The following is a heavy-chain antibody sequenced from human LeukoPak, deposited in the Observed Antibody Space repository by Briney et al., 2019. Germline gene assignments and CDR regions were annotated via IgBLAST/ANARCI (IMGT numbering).Heavy chain of an antibody. Sequence: SETLSLTCIVSGGSISSYYWSWIRQPAGKGLEWIGRIYTSGSTNYNPSLKSRVTMSVDTSKNQFSLKLSSVTAADTAVYYCARSGRDSSSWSNNWFDPWAREPWSPSPQ. CDR1: GGSISSYY. V-gene: IGHV4-4*07. D-gene: IGHD6-13*01. CDR2: IYTSGST. J-gene: IGHJ5*02. CDR3: ARSGRDSSSWSNNWFDP.